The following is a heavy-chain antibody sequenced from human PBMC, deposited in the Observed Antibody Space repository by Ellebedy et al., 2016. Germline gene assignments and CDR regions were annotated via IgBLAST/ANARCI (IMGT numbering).Heavy chain of an antibody. CDR3: AKGTMDYFYH. Sequence: GGSLRLXXAGSGFTFTDYALHWVRQAPGKGLEWVSGISWDSAVIGYGGSVKGRFTISKDSAKNYLYLQMNSLRPEDTASYYCAKGTMDYFYHWGQGTLVTVSS. CDR2: ISWDSAVI. CDR1: GFTFTDYA. V-gene: IGHV3-9*01. D-gene: IGHD4/OR15-4a*01. J-gene: IGHJ4*02.